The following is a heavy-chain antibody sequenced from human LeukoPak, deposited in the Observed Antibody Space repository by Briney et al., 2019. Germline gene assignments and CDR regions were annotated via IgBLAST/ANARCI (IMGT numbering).Heavy chain of an antibody. V-gene: IGHV1-2*02. CDR2: INPNSGGT. CDR3: ARYYDSSGYSSFDY. Sequence: ASVKVSCKASGYTFTDYYMHWVRQAPGQGLEWMGWINPNSGGTNYAQKFQGRVTMTRDTSISTAYMELSRPRSDDTAVYYCARYYDSSGYSSFDYWGQGTLVTVSS. D-gene: IGHD3-22*01. J-gene: IGHJ4*02. CDR1: GYTFTDYY.